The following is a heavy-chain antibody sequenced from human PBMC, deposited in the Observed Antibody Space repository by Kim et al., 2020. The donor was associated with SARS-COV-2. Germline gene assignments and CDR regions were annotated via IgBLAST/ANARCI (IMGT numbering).Heavy chain of an antibody. V-gene: IGHV3-30*03. D-gene: IGHD6-6*01. Sequence: GGSLRLSCAASGFTFSNFGMHWVRQAQGKGLEWVAAISYDGSNKYYADSVKGRFTISRDNSENALFLQMNSLSTADTAVYYCATCYSSTWQVDYWGQGTLVAVSS. CDR2: ISYDGSNK. J-gene: IGHJ4*02. CDR1: GFTFSNFG. CDR3: ATCYSSTWQVDY.